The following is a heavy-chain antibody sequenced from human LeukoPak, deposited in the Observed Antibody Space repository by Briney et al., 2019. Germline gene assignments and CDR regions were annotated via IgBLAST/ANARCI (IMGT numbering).Heavy chain of an antibody. CDR1: GGSISSSSYC. D-gene: IGHD6-13*01. Sequence: SETLSLTCTVSGGSISSSSYCWGWIRQPPGKGLEWIGSIFYSGSTYYNPSLQSRVTISVDTSKNQFSLKLSSVTAADTAVYYCARDLGSSWYPDAFDIWGQGTMVTVSS. J-gene: IGHJ3*02. V-gene: IGHV4-39*02. CDR2: IFYSGST. CDR3: ARDLGSSWYPDAFDI.